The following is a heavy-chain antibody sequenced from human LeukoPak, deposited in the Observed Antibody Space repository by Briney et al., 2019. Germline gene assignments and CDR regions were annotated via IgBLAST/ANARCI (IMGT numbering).Heavy chain of an antibody. V-gene: IGHV4-4*07. CDR3: ARDLNAYCSGGSCYFDYYGMDV. D-gene: IGHD2-15*01. CDR2: IYTSGST. Sequence: SETLSLTCTVSGGSISSYYWSWNRQPAGKGLEWIGRIYTSGSTNYNPSLKSRFTMSVDTSKNEFSLKLSSVNGADKAVYYCARDLNAYCSGGSCYFDYYGMDVWGQGNTVTVSS. J-gene: IGHJ6*02. CDR1: GGSISSYY.